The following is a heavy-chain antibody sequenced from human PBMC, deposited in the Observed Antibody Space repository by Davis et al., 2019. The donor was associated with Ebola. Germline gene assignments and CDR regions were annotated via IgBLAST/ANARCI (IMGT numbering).Heavy chain of an antibody. CDR3: ARSNYGSGSYDS. CDR2: IHDNGDT. V-gene: IGHV4-59*01. D-gene: IGHD3-10*01. Sequence: MPSETLSLTCTVSGGSISSYYWSWIRQPPGKGLEWIGYIHDNGDTKSNPSLKSRVTISVDTSKNQFSLKLNSVTAADTAVFYCARSNYGSGSYDSWGQRALVTVSS. J-gene: IGHJ5*01. CDR1: GGSISSYY.